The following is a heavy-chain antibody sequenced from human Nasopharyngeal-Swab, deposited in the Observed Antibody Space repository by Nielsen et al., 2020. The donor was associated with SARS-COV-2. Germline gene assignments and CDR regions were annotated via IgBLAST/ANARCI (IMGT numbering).Heavy chain of an antibody. J-gene: IGHJ6*03. CDR3: ARVFWGYCSSTSCSNYYYHYYMDV. D-gene: IGHD2-2*01. V-gene: IGHV4-31*02. CDR2: IYYSGST. Sequence: WIRQPPGKGLEWIGYIYYSGSTYYNPSLKSRVTISVDTSKNQFSLRLSSVTAADTAVYYCARVFWGYCSSTSCSNYYYHYYMDVWGKGTTVTVSS.